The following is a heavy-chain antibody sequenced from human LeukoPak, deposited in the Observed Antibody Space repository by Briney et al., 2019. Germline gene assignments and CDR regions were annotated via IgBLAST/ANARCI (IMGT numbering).Heavy chain of an antibody. V-gene: IGHV1-24*01. D-gene: IGHD3-10*01. CDR3: ATERRGWYYYYGMDV. CDR2: FDPKDGET. CDR1: GYTLTELS. J-gene: IGHJ6*02. Sequence: ASVKVSCKVSGYTLTELSMHWVRQAPGKWLESMGGFDPKDGETIYAQKFQGRVTMTEDTSTDTAYMELSSLRSEDTAVYYCATERRGWYYYYGMDVWGQGTTVTVSS.